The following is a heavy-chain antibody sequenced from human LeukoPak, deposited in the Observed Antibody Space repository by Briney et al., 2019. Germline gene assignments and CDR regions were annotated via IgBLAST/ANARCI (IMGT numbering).Heavy chain of an antibody. CDR1: GFTFSSYA. CDR3: AKGSGYFDWLNRYSSEYFQH. Sequence: GGSLRLSCAASGFTFSSYAMSWVRQAPGKGLEWVSAISGSGGSTYYADSVKGRFTISRDNSKNTLYLQMNSLRAEDTAVYYCAKGSGYFDWLNRYSSEYFQHWGQGTLVTVSS. V-gene: IGHV3-23*01. D-gene: IGHD3-9*01. CDR2: ISGSGGST. J-gene: IGHJ1*01.